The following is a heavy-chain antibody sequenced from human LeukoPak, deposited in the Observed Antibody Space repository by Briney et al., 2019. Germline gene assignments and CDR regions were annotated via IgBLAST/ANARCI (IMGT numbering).Heavy chain of an antibody. CDR3: ARDLLTHDY. J-gene: IGHJ4*02. V-gene: IGHV4-38-2*02. CDR2: IYHSGST. D-gene: IGHD4-23*01. CDR1: GYSISSGYY. Sequence: SETLSLTCTVSGYSISSGYYWGWIRQPPGKGLEWMGTIYHSGSTYYNPSLKSRVTISVDTSKNQFSLKLSSVTAADTAVYYCARDLLTHDYWGQGTLVTVSS.